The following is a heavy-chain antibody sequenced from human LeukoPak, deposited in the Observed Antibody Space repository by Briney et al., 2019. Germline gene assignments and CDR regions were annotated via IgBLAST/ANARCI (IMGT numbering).Heavy chain of an antibody. D-gene: IGHD7-27*01. Sequence: GGSLRLSCAASGFTFSSYWMSWVRQAPGKGLEWVANIKQDGSEKYYVDSVKGRFTISRDNAKNSLYLQMNSLRAEDTAVYYCARVRPQPNWGSSRRGAFDIWGQGTMVTVSS. CDR3: ARVRPQPNWGSSRRGAFDI. J-gene: IGHJ3*02. V-gene: IGHV3-7*01. CDR1: GFTFSSYW. CDR2: IKQDGSEK.